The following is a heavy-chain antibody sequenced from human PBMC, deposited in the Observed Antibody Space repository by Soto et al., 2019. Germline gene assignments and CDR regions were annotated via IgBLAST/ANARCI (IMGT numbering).Heavy chain of an antibody. J-gene: IGHJ4*02. CDR2: IYYSGST. Sequence: QVQLQESGPGLVKPSQTLSLTCTVSGGSISSGGYYWSWIRQHPGKGLEWIGYIYYSGSTYYNPSLKSRVTISVDTSKNQFSLKLSSVTAADTAVYYCARADCGGDCYSVSPTQQTFDYWGQGTLVTVSS. V-gene: IGHV4-31*03. CDR1: GGSISSGGYY. CDR3: ARADCGGDCYSVSPTQQTFDY. D-gene: IGHD2-21*02.